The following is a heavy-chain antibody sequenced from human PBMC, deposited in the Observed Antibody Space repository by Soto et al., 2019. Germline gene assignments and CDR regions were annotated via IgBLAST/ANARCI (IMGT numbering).Heavy chain of an antibody. CDR2: ITTSSTYI. Sequence: GGSLRLSCAASGFSFSSDSMNWVRQAPGKGLEWVSTITTSSTYIYYADSVKGRFTISRDNAKNSLYLQMNSLRAEDTALYYCTRSQWPPNDYWGQGTLVTVSS. J-gene: IGHJ4*02. D-gene: IGHD6-19*01. V-gene: IGHV3-21*01. CDR1: GFSFSSDS. CDR3: TRSQWPPNDY.